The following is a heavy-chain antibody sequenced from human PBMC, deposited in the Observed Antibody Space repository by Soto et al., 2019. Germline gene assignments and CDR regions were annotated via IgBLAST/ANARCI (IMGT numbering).Heavy chain of an antibody. CDR1: GFHFKTYS. Sequence: VGTLSLSCTSSGFHFKTYSMSLVSPAPGKGLEWVSSISGSGNYTHYADFLRGRFTISRDNAKTSLYLQMNSLRAEDTAVYYCAREGINNYNEYYFDSWGQGNVVPVS. V-gene: IGHV3-21*01. D-gene: IGHD4-4*01. CDR2: ISGSGNYT. CDR3: AREGINNYNEYYFDS. J-gene: IGHJ4*02.